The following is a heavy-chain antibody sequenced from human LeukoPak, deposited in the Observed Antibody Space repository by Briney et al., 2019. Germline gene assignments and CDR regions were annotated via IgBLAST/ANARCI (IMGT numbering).Heavy chain of an antibody. CDR1: GGSISSGTYY. CDR2: LYYSGST. V-gene: IGHV4-39*01. J-gene: IGHJ6*02. Sequence: SETLSLTCTVSGGSISSGTYYWGWIRQPPGKGLEWIGSLYYSGSTYYSPSLKSRVTMSVDTSKNQFSLKLTSVTAADTAVYYCARDMTYHFYGMDVWGPGTTVTVSS. CDR3: ARDMTYHFYGMDV.